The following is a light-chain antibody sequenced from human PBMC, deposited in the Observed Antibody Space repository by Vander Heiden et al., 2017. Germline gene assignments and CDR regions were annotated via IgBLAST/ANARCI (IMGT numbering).Light chain of an antibody. CDR3: QQYYNWPQT. CDR2: GAS. V-gene: IGKV3-15*01. J-gene: IGKJ1*01. Sequence: EIVMTQSPATLSVSPGERATLSCRASQSVSSNLAWYQQKPGQAPRLLIYGASTRATGIPARFRGSGSGTEFTLTISSLQSEDFAVYYCQQYYNWPQTFGQGTKVEIK. CDR1: QSVSSN.